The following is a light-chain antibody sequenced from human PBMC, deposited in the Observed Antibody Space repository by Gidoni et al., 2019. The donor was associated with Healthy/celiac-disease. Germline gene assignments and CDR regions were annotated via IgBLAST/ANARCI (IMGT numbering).Light chain of an antibody. CDR2: QDS. Sequence: SYELTQPPSVSVSPGQTASITFSGDKLGDKYACWYQQKQGQSPVLVIYQDSKRPSGIPSRFSGSNSGNTATLTISGTQAMDEADYYCQAWDSSTAVFGGGTKLTVL. CDR3: QAWDSSTAV. V-gene: IGLV3-1*01. CDR1: KLGDKY. J-gene: IGLJ2*01.